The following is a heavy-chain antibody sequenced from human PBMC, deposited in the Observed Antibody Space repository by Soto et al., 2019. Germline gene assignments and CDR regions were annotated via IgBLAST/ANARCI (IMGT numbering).Heavy chain of an antibody. CDR2: IYWDDDN. V-gene: IGHV2-5*02. CDR1: GFSLSTSGEA. D-gene: IGHD3-10*01. CDR3: AHYVSASPAGWFDP. J-gene: IGHJ5*02. Sequence: QITLKESGPALVKPTQTLTLTCTFSGFSLSTSGEAVGWIRQPPGEALEWLALIYWDDDNRYNPTLKTRLTITNAPSNNQVVLTLTNMEPVDTATYYCAHYVSASPAGWFDPWGQGILVTVSS.